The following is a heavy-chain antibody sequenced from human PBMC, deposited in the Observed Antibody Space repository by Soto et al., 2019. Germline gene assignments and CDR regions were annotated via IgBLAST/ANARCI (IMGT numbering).Heavy chain of an antibody. CDR2: IYWDDDK. Sequence: XGPTLVNPTQTLTLTCSLSGFSVSSNGARVGWIRQPPGKALEWLALIYWDDDKKYNPSLKSRLTITKDTSENQVVLTLTDVDPADTATYYCVHGTLGSYGHVYFDYWGQGTLVTVSS. CDR1: GFSVSSNGAR. J-gene: IGHJ4*02. CDR3: VHGTLGSYGHVYFDY. D-gene: IGHD5-18*01. V-gene: IGHV2-5*02.